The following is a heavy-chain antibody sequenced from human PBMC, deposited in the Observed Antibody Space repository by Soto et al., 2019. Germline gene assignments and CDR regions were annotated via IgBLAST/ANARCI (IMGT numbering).Heavy chain of an antibody. D-gene: IGHD1-7*01. V-gene: IGHV5-51*01. CDR3: AGHETGTNALDI. Sequence: EVQLVQSGAEVKKPGDSLKISCKGSGYSFTSYWIGWVRQMPWKGLEWMGIIYPGDSDTRYSPSFQGQVTISADKSVSTAYLQWSSMKASETAMYYCAGHETGTNALDIWGQVTMVTVSS. CDR2: IYPGDSDT. J-gene: IGHJ3*02. CDR1: GYSFTSYW.